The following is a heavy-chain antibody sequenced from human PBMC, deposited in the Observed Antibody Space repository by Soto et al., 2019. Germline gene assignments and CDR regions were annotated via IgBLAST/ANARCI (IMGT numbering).Heavy chain of an antibody. Sequence: QVQLVQSGAEVKKPGASVKVSCKASGYTFTSYDINWVRQATGQGLEWMGWMNPNSGNTVHAQQFQGRVTRTRNTSISTAYMEMSSLRSEDTAVYYCAREKSSRYDYWGQGTLVTVSS. CDR2: MNPNSGNT. V-gene: IGHV1-8*01. D-gene: IGHD6-13*01. J-gene: IGHJ4*02. CDR1: GYTFTSYD. CDR3: AREKSSRYDY.